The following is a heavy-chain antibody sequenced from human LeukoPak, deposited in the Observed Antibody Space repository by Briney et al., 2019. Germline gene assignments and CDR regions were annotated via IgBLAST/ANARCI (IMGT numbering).Heavy chain of an antibody. J-gene: IGHJ4*02. CDR2: ISYDGSNK. CDR3: AGGIDGDY. Sequence: PGRSLRLSCAASGFTFSSYGMHWVRQAPGRGLEWVTVISYDGSNKYYTDSVKGRFTISRDNSKNTLYLQMNSLRAEDTAVYYCAGGIDGDYWGQGTLVTVSS. CDR1: GFTFSSYG. V-gene: IGHV3-33*08. D-gene: IGHD1-26*01.